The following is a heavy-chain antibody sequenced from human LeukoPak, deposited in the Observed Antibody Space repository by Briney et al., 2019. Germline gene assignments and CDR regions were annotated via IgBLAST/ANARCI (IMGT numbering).Heavy chain of an antibody. Sequence: SETLSLTCTVSGGSISSYYWSWIRQPPGKGLEWIGYIYYSGSTNYNPSLKSRVTISVDTSKNQFSLKLSSVTAADTAVYYCARCHGDHGPNTFDYWGQGTLVTVSS. V-gene: IGHV4-59*01. CDR2: IYYSGST. CDR1: GGSISSYY. J-gene: IGHJ4*02. D-gene: IGHD4-17*01. CDR3: ARCHGDHGPNTFDY.